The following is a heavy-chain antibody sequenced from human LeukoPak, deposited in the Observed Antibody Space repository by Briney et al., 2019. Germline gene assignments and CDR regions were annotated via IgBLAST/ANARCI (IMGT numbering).Heavy chain of an antibody. CDR1: GDSVSSITAA. J-gene: IGHJ4*02. V-gene: IGHV6-1*01. CDR2: TYYRSKWSN. Sequence: SQNLSFTCAISGDSVSSITAAWNWIRQSLSRGLEWLGSTYYRSKWSNDYAVSLRGRITINPDTSKNQFSLQLNSVTPEDTAVYYCASAGYSTTWYSIFDSWGQGTLVTVSS. CDR3: ASAGYSTTWYSIFDS. D-gene: IGHD6-13*01.